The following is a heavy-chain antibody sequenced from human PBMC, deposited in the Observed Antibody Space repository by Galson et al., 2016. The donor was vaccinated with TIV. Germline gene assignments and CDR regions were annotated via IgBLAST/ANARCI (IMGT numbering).Heavy chain of an antibody. CDR2: IYWDEDK. CDR3: AHRKTGSRPLDAFDI. V-gene: IGHV2-5*05. J-gene: IGHJ3*02. Sequence: PALVKPTQTLTLTCTFSGFSLTTRGVGVAWVRQPPRKALEWLAIIYWDEDKRYAPSLRNRLTVTKDPSKNQVVLTLTDMDPADTGTYYCAHRKTGSRPLDAFDIWGQGTMVTVSS. D-gene: IGHD2-15*01. CDR1: GFSLTTRGVG.